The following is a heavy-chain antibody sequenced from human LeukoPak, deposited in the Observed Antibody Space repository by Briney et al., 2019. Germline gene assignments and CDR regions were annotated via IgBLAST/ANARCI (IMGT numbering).Heavy chain of an antibody. CDR2: IYYSGST. D-gene: IGHD5-24*01. J-gene: IGHJ3*02. V-gene: IGHV4-59*01. Sequence: SETLSLTCAVYGGSFSSYYWSWIRQPPGKGLEWIGYIYYSGSTNYNPSLKSRVTISVDTSKNQFSLKLSSVTAADTAVYYCARANEERWLHTLRAFDIWGQGTMVTVSS. CDR1: GGSFSSYY. CDR3: ARANEERWLHTLRAFDI.